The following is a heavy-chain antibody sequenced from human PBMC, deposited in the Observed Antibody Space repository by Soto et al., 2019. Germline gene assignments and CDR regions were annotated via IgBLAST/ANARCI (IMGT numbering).Heavy chain of an antibody. V-gene: IGHV1-3*01. CDR3: ARDQVSSGWYIGSLDSFDL. Sequence: ASVKVSCKASGYTFTSYDMHWVRQAPGQRLEWMGWINAGNGNTKYSQKFQGRVTITRDTSASTAYMELSSLRSEGTAVYYCARDQVSSGWYIGSLDSFDLWGQGTMVTVSS. CDR1: GYTFTSYD. J-gene: IGHJ3*01. D-gene: IGHD6-19*01. CDR2: INAGNGNT.